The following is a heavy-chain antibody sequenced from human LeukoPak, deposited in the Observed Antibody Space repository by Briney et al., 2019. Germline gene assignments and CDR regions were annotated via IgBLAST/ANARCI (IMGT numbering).Heavy chain of an antibody. CDR1: GYTFTDYY. V-gene: IGHV1-2*02. D-gene: IGHD2-2*01. J-gene: IGHJ4*02. Sequence: GASVKVSCKASGYTFTDYYLHWVRQAPGQGLEWMGWINPNSGGTNYALKFQGRVTMTRDTSISTAYMELSSLRSDDTAVYYCARGGYCTSTSCYVGGFDYWGRGTLVTVSS. CDR2: INPNSGGT. CDR3: ARGGYCTSTSCYVGGFDY.